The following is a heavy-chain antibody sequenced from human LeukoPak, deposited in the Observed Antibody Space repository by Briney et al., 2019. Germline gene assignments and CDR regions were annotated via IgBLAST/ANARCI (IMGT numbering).Heavy chain of an antibody. Sequence: PGGSLRLSCAASGFTFSSYSMNWVRQAPGKGLEWVSYISSSSTIYYADSVKGRFTISRDNAKNSLYLQMNSLRDEDTAVYYCARVSIAAALNWGQGTLVTVSS. CDR1: GFTFSSYS. CDR2: ISSSSTI. D-gene: IGHD6-13*01. V-gene: IGHV3-48*02. J-gene: IGHJ4*02. CDR3: ARVSIAAALN.